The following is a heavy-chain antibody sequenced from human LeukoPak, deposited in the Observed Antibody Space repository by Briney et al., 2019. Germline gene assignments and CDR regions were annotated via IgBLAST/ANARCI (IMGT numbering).Heavy chain of an antibody. CDR3: AKEKIFGVVIDY. V-gene: IGHV3-30*02. CDR1: GFTFSSYG. D-gene: IGHD3-3*01. J-gene: IGHJ4*02. Sequence: GGSLRLSCAASGFTFSSYGMHWVRQAPGKGLEWVAFIRYDGSNKYYADSVKGRFTISRDNSKNTLYLQMNSLRAEDMAVYYCAKEKIFGVVIDYWGQGTLVTVSS. CDR2: IRYDGSNK.